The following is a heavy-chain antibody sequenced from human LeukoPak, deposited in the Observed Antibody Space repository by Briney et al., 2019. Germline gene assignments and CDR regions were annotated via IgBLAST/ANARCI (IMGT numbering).Heavy chain of an antibody. CDR3: ARFKYSSSDLDY. J-gene: IGHJ4*02. Sequence: GRSLRLSCVVSGFTFSSYGMHWVRQAPGKGLEWVAVISYDGSNKYYADSVKGRFTISRDNAKNSLYLQMNSLRAEDTAVYYCARFKYSSSDLDYWGQGTLVTVSS. CDR2: ISYDGSNK. D-gene: IGHD6-6*01. V-gene: IGHV3-30*03. CDR1: GFTFSSYG.